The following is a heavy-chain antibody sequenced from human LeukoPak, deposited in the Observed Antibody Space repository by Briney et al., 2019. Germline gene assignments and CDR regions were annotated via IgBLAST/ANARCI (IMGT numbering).Heavy chain of an antibody. CDR1: GLTFSSYT. V-gene: IGHV3-21*01. CDR2: ITSSSTYI. Sequence: GGSLRLSCAASGLTFSSYTMNWVRQAPGMGLEWVSSITSSSTYIYYADSLKGRFTISRDNAKNSLYLQMNSLRAEDTALYYCARGPQGAWFDPWGQGTLVTVSS. CDR3: ARGPQGAWFDP. J-gene: IGHJ5*02.